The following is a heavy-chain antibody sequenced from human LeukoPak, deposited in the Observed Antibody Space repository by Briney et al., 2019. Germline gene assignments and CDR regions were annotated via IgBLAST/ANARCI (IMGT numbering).Heavy chain of an antibody. CDR2: ISSGSGYI. J-gene: IGHJ6*02. V-gene: IGHV3-21*01. CDR3: ARGKEYSSGWYYYYYYYGMDV. D-gene: IGHD6-19*01. Sequence: GGSLRLSCAASGFTFSSYSMNWVRQAPGKGLEWVSSISSGSGYIYYADSVKGRFTISRDNAKNSLYLQMNSLRAEDTAVYYCARGKEYSSGWYYYYYYYGMDVWGQGTTVTVSS. CDR1: GFTFSSYS.